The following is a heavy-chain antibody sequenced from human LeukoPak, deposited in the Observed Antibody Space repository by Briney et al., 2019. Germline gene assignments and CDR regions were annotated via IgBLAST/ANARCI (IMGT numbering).Heavy chain of an antibody. CDR2: ISAYNGNT. CDR3: ARDHYSLADY. J-gene: IGHJ4*02. CDR1: GYTFTGYY. V-gene: IGHV1-18*04. Sequence: ASVKVSCKASGYTFTGYYMHWVRQAPGQGLGWMGWISAYNGNTNYAQKLQGRVTMTTDTSTSTAYMELRSLRSDDTAVYYCARDHYSLADYWGQGTLVTVSS. D-gene: IGHD2-21*01.